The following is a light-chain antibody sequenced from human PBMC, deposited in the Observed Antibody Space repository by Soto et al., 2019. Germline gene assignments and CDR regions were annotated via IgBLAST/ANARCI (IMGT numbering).Light chain of an antibody. Sequence: DIQMTQSPSSVSASVGDRVTITCRASQAISTWLAWYQQKPGKAPKLLIYAASNLQTGVPSRFSGSGSGTDFTLTISSLQPEDFATYYCQHANSFPRTFGHGTKVEIK. CDR2: AAS. J-gene: IGKJ1*01. CDR1: QAISTW. V-gene: IGKV1D-12*01. CDR3: QHANSFPRT.